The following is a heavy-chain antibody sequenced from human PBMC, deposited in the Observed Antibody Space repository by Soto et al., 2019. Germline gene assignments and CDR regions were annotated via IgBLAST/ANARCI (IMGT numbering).Heavy chain of an antibody. D-gene: IGHD1-26*01. CDR2: IHYSGST. Sequence: QVQLQESGPGLVKPSETLSLTCTVSGGSVSSTSYYWSWIRQPPGKGLEWIGYIHYSGSTNYNPSLKSRVTISVDTSKNQFSLKLSSVTAADTAVFYCVRAWEHLYFDCWGQGTLVTVSS. V-gene: IGHV4-61*01. CDR3: VRAWEHLYFDC. J-gene: IGHJ4*02. CDR1: GGSVSSTSYY.